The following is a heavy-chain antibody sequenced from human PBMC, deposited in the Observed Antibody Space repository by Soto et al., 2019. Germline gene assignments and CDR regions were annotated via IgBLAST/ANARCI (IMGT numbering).Heavy chain of an antibody. Sequence: GGSLRLSCAASGFAVTSYWMHWVRQAPGKGLVWVSRTSPAGSSTYYADFVRGRFTISKDTAKNTLYLQINSLGAEDTAVYYCARGNTGYRNFDYWGQGPLVTVSS. V-gene: IGHV3-74*01. CDR2: TSPAGSST. CDR1: GFAVTSYW. CDR3: ARGNTGYRNFDY. D-gene: IGHD5-12*01. J-gene: IGHJ4*02.